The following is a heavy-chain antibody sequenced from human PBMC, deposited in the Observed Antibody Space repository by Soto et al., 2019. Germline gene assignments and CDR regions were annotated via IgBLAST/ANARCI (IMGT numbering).Heavy chain of an antibody. CDR2: ISSSSRYI. V-gene: IGHV3-21*01. Sequence: GFTFSNHNMNRVRQAPGKGLEWVSSISSSSRYIYYADSVEGRFTISRDNAKNSLYLQMNSLRAEDTAVYYCARRIGWELLRHYYYYGMDVWGQGTTVTVSS. CDR1: GFTFSNHN. D-gene: IGHD1-26*01. CDR3: ARRIGWELLRHYYYYGMDV. J-gene: IGHJ6*02.